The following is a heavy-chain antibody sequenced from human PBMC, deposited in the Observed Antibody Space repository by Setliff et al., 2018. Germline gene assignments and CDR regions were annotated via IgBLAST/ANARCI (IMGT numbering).Heavy chain of an antibody. J-gene: IGHJ6*03. CDR2: VYYSGIA. CDR1: GGSISSSSYY. Sequence: KLPETLSLTCTVSGGSISSSSYYWGWIRQPPGKGLEWIGYVYYSGIANYSPSLKSRLTISVDTSKNQFSLKLSSVTAADTAVYYCARGRGPPTIFGLPTGSKGYMDVWGKGTTVTVSS. V-gene: IGHV4-61*05. D-gene: IGHD3-3*01. CDR3: ARGRGPPTIFGLPTGSKGYMDV.